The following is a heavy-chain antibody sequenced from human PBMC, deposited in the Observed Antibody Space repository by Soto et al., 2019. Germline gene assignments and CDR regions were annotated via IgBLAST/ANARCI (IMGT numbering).Heavy chain of an antibody. J-gene: IGHJ4*02. V-gene: IGHV3-7*05. CDR1: GFTFSSYS. CDR2: IKQDGSQR. CDR3: ARQVGHY. Sequence: GGSLRLSCAASGFTFSSYSMNWVRQAPGKGLEWVANIKQDGSQRYYVDSVKGRFTISRDNAKNSLYLQMNSLRAEDTAVYYCARQVGHYWGQGILVTVSS.